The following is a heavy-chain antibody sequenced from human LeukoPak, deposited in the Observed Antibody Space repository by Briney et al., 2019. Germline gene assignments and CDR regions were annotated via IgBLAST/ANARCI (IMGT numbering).Heavy chain of an antibody. V-gene: IGHV3-74*01. Sequence: GGSLRLSCAASGITLSSYWMHWVRQAPGKGLVWVSRINGDESSTNYADSVKGRFTISRDNAKDTLYLHMNSLTAEDTAVYYCARGAKWAYYFDYWGQGTLVTVSS. D-gene: IGHD1-26*01. CDR1: GITLSSYW. CDR2: INGDESST. CDR3: ARGAKWAYYFDY. J-gene: IGHJ4*02.